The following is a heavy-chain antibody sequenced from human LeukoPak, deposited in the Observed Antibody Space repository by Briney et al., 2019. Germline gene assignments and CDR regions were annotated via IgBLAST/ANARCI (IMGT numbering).Heavy chain of an antibody. CDR2: ISYDGSDK. Sequence: GGSVRLSCAASGFSFSRYAVQWVRQAPGRGLECVAIISYDGSDKHYADSVKGRFTIFRDNSKNTLYLQMNSLRTEDTAVYYCARTYYYGSGSPFDSWGQGTLVTVSS. D-gene: IGHD3-10*01. J-gene: IGHJ4*02. CDR3: ARTYYYGSGSPFDS. V-gene: IGHV3-30*01. CDR1: GFSFSRYA.